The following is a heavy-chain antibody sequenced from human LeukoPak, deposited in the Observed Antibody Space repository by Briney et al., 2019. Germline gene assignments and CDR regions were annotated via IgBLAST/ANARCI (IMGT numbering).Heavy chain of an antibody. Sequence: GGSLRLSCAASGFTVSSNYMSWVRQAPGKGLEWVSVIYSGGSTYYADSVKGRFTISRDDSKNTLYLQMNSLRAEDTAVYYCARDLGYDSSAYYYMDVWGKGTTVTVSS. CDR3: ARDLGYDSSAYYYMDV. V-gene: IGHV3-53*01. J-gene: IGHJ6*03. CDR2: IYSGGST. CDR1: GFTVSSNY. D-gene: IGHD3-22*01.